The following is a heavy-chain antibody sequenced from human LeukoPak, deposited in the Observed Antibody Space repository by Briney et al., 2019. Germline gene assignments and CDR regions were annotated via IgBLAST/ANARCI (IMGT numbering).Heavy chain of an antibody. D-gene: IGHD1-26*01. J-gene: IGHJ4*02. Sequence: SETLSLTCTVSGGSISSYYWSWIRQPPGKGLEWIGNIYYSGSTNYNPSLKSRVTISVDTPKNQFSLKLSSVTAADTAVYYCARRSGSSILYYFDYWGQGTLVTVSS. CDR3: ARRSGSSILYYFDY. CDR2: IYYSGST. V-gene: IGHV4-59*08. CDR1: GGSISSYY.